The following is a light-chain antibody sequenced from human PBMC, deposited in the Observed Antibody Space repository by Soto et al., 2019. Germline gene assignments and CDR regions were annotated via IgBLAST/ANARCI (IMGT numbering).Light chain of an antibody. CDR2: DAS. Sequence: EIVLTQSPGILSLYPGERGSLSCSASQSVSNNYLAWYQLKPGQAPRLLIYDASIRPTGIPDSFSGTGYVKDFILTIRRLEPEDFAVYYSQQYGSSLWTFGQEPNV. J-gene: IGKJ1*01. V-gene: IGKV3-20*01. CDR3: QQYGSSLWT. CDR1: QSVSNNY.